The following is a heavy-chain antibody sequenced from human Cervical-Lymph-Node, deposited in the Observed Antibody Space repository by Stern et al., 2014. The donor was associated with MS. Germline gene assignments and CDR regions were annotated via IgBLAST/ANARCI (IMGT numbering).Heavy chain of an antibody. J-gene: IGHJ4*02. V-gene: IGHV1-69*01. CDR1: GGTFSNYA. D-gene: IGHD3-3*01. CDR3: ARGSVYYDFWITSYGHFQF. CDR2: IIPILNTA. Sequence: VQLVESGAEVKKPGSSGKVSCKTSGGTFSNYAFNWVRQAPGQGPEWMGGIIPILNTADYAQNFQGRVTITADESTNTTYMELSGLKSEDTAVYFCARGSVYYDFWITSYGHFQFWGQGTLVTVSS.